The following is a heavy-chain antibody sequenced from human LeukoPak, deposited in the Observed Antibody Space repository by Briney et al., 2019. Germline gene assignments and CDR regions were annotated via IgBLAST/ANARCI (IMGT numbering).Heavy chain of an antibody. CDR3: TRQSGTVTPIDY. D-gene: IGHD4-17*01. CDR2: ISHSGIT. J-gene: IGHJ4*02. CDR1: SGSLSGYS. Sequence: PSETLSLTCAVSSGSLSGYSWGWISQPPGKGLEWVGEISHSGITNYNASLKSRVTISLNKSEIQFSLMLSSVTAADTAVYYCTRQSGTVTPIDYWSQGTLVTVSS. V-gene: IGHV4-34*01.